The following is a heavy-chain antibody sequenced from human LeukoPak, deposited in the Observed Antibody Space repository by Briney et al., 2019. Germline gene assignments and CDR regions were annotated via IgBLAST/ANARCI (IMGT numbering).Heavy chain of an antibody. V-gene: IGHV3-7*03. CDR1: GFTFSTYW. J-gene: IGHJ6*02. D-gene: IGHD3-16*01. CDR3: ARGGGLDV. Sequence: GGSLRLSRAASGFTFSTYWMNWARQAPGKGLEWVASINPGGSVKYYVNSVKGRFTISRDNAKNSLYLQMSNLRAEDTAVYFCARGGGLDVWGQGATVTVSS. CDR2: INPGGSVK.